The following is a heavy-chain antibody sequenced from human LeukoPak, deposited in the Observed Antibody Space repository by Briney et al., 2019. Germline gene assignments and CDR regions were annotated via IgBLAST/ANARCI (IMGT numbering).Heavy chain of an antibody. V-gene: IGHV3-9*01. D-gene: IGHD6-13*01. CDR2: ISWNSGSI. CDR3: AKVTAAGFVDY. J-gene: IGHJ4*02. CDR1: GFTFDDYA. Sequence: PGRSLRLSCAASGFTFDDYAMHWVRQAPGKGLEWVSGISWNSGSIGYADSVKGRFTISRDNAKNSLYLQMNSLGAEDTALYYCAKVTAAGFVDYWGQGTLVTVSS.